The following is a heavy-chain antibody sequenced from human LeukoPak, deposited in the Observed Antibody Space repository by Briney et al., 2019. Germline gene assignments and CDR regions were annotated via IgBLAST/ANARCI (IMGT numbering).Heavy chain of an antibody. J-gene: IGHJ4*02. CDR1: AFTFSRHA. V-gene: IGHV3-23*01. CDR3: AKGDDIGKHPTRAYYFDN. D-gene: IGHD5-24*01. Sequence: GGSLRLSCAASAFTFSRHAMSWVCQAPGKGLEWVSTTGLNSVNTLCAESVQGRFTISRDNSKNTLDLQMDNLRVDDTAVYYCAKGDDIGKHPTRAYYFDNWGQGTLVTVSS. CDR2: TGLNSVNT.